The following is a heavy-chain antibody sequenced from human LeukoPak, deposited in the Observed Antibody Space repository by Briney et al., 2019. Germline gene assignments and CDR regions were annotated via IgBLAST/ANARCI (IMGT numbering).Heavy chain of an antibody. CDR2: ISYDGSNK. J-gene: IGHJ6*02. V-gene: IGHV3-30*18. Sequence: GGSLRLSCAASGFTFSSYGMHWVRQAPGKGLEWVAVISYDGSNKYYADSVKGRFTISRDNSKNTLYLQMNSLRAEDTAVYYLAKAPHYYGGGSHLVGMDVWGQGTTVTVSS. CDR1: GFTFSSYG. D-gene: IGHD3-10*01. CDR3: AKAPHYYGGGSHLVGMDV.